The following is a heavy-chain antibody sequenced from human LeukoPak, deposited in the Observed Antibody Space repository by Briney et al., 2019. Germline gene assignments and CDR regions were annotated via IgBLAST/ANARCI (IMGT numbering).Heavy chain of an antibody. Sequence: ASVKVSCKVSGYSLSELSTRWVRQAPGQGLEWMGGFDPGDDETIYAQKFQGRVTMTEDTSTDTAYLELSSLRSEDTAVYFCATEKDLLLDSWGQGTPVTVSS. CDR1: GYSLSELS. D-gene: IGHD1-26*01. CDR3: ATEKDLLLDS. CDR2: FDPGDDET. V-gene: IGHV1-24*01. J-gene: IGHJ5*01.